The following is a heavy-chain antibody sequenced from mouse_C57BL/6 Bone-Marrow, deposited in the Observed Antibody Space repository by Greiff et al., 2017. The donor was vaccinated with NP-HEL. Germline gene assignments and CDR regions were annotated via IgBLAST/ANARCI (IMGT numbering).Heavy chain of an antibody. V-gene: IGHV14-4*01. CDR3: TTLLRYHYAMDY. CDR2: IDPENCDT. J-gene: IGHJ4*01. Sequence: EVQLQQSGAELVRPGASVKLSCTASGFNIKDDYMHWVKQRPEQGLEWIGWIDPENCDTEYASKFQGKATITADTSSNTAYLQLSSLTSEDTAVYYCTTLLRYHYAMDYWGQGTSVTVSS. D-gene: IGHD1-1*01. CDR1: GFNIKDDY.